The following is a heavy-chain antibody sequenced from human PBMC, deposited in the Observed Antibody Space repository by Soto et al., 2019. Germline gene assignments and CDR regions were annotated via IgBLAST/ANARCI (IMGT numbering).Heavy chain of an antibody. CDR1: GYTFIGYY. Sequence: SGAEVKKPGASVKVSCKASGYTFIGYYIHWVRQAPGQGLEWMGRINPRSGDTTYAQKFQGRLTMTRDTSISTAYMELSSLRSDDTAVYYCGRDGVGATPLGWFDPWGQGSLVTVSS. CDR2: INPRSGDT. CDR3: GRDGVGATPLGWFDP. V-gene: IGHV1-2*06. J-gene: IGHJ5*02. D-gene: IGHD1-26*01.